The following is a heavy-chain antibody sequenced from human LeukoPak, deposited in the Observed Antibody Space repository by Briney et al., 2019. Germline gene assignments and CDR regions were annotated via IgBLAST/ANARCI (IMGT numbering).Heavy chain of an antibody. V-gene: IGHV4-39*07. J-gene: IGHJ3*02. CDR1: GGSISSSSYY. CDR3: ARARGATIFQSAFDI. CDR2: IYYSGST. Sequence: SETLSLTCTDSGGSISSSSYYWGWIRQPPGKGLEWIGSIYYSGSTYYNPPLKSRVTISVDTSKNQFSLKLTSVTAADTAVYYCARARGATIFQSAFDIWDQGTMVTVSS. D-gene: IGHD5-24*01.